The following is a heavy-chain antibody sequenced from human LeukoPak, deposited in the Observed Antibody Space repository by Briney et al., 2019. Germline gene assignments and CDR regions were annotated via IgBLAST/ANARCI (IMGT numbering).Heavy chain of an antibody. CDR3: ARGAIDY. D-gene: IGHD5-12*01. CDR2: ISYDGSNK. V-gene: IGHV3-30-3*01. J-gene: IGHJ4*02. CDR1: GFTFSSYA. Sequence: PGGSLRLSCAASGFTFSSYAMHWVRQAPGKGLEWVAVISYDGSNKYYADSVKGRFTISRDNSKNTLYLHMNSLRAEDTAVYYCARGAIDYWGQGTLVTVSS.